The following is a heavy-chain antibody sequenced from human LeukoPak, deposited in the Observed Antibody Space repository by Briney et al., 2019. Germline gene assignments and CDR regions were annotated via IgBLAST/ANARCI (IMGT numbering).Heavy chain of an antibody. CDR3: AKGGWFGQSPFDVSDV. Sequence: GGSLRLSCAATGLTFSSYAMSWVRQAPGKGLEWVSGVGVRGDVTNYADSVKGRYTVSRDNSKNTLFLQMNGLRAEDTAAYYCAKGGWFGQSPFDVSDVWGQGTVVTVSS. D-gene: IGHD3-10*01. CDR1: GLTFSSYA. V-gene: IGHV3-23*01. J-gene: IGHJ3*01. CDR2: VGVRGDVT.